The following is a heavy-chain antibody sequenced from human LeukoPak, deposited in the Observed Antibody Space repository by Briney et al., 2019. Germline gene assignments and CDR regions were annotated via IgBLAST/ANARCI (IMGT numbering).Heavy chain of an antibody. CDR2: IYSGGST. J-gene: IGHJ4*02. CDR3: ASANMVRGETDY. CDR1: GFTVSSNY. Sequence: PGGSLRLSCAASGFTVSSNYMSWVRQAPGKGLEWVSVIYSGGSTYYADSVKGRFTISRDNSENTLYLQMNSLRAEDTAVYYCASANMVRGETDYWGQGTLVTVSS. V-gene: IGHV3-53*01. D-gene: IGHD3-10*01.